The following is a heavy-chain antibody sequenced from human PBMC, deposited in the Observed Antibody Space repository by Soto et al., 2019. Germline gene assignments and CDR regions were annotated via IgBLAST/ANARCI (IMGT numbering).Heavy chain of an antibody. CDR3: ASPDRSGYIIDY. CDR2: IYYSGST. CDR1: GGSISSSSYY. J-gene: IGHJ4*02. D-gene: IGHD3-22*01. Sequence: PSETLSLTCTVSGGSISSSSYYWGWIRQPPGKGLEWIGSIYYSGSTYYNPSLKSRVTISVDTSKNQFPLKLSSVTAADTAVYYCASPDRSGYIIDYWGQGTLVTVSS. V-gene: IGHV4-39*01.